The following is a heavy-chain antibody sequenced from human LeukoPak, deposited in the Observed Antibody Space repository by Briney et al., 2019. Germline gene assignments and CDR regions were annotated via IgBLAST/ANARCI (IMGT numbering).Heavy chain of an antibody. V-gene: IGHV1-2*02. CDR2: INPNSGGT. CDR3: ARELVRQDGDFWSGYYYYYYGMDV. D-gene: IGHD3-3*01. Sequence: ASVKVSCKASGYTFTGYYMHWMRQAPGQGLEWMGWINPNSGGTNYAQKFQGRVTMTRDTSISTAYMELSRLRSDDTAVYYCARELVRQDGDFWSGYYYYYYGMDVWGQGTTVTVSS. CDR1: GYTFTGYY. J-gene: IGHJ6*02.